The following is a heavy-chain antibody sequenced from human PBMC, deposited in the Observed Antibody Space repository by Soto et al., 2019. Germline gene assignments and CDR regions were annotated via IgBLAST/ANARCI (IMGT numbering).Heavy chain of an antibody. CDR2: ISYDGSHK. CDR3: AKKQATLSAPSGIDI. J-gene: IGHJ3*02. D-gene: IGHD5-12*01. V-gene: IGHV3-30*18. Sequence: QVQLVESGGGVVQPGRSLRLSCAASGFTFSSYGMHWVRQAPGKGREWVAVISYDGSHKYYADSVKGRFTISRDNSKTTLYVQMNSLGAEDTAVYYCAKKQATLSAPSGIDIWGQGTMVTVSS. CDR1: GFTFSSYG.